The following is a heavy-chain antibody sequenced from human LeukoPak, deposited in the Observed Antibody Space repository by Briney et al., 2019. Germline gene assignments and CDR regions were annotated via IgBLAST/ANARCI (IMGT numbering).Heavy chain of an antibody. CDR1: GFTFSSYS. V-gene: IGHV3-21*01. CDR3: ARVDTAMVTEYYFDY. Sequence: GGSLRLSCAASGFTFSSYSMNWVRQAPGKGLEWVSSISSSSSYVYYADSVKGRFTISRDNAKNSLYLQMNSLRAEDTAVYYCARVDTAMVTEYYFDYWGQGTLVTVS. D-gene: IGHD5-18*01. CDR2: ISSSSSYV. J-gene: IGHJ4*02.